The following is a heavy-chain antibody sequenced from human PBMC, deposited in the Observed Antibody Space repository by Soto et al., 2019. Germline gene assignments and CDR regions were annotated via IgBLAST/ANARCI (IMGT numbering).Heavy chain of an antibody. V-gene: IGHV4-39*07. Sequence: PSETLCLTCCVSGDSISGSSGYWGWIRQPPGKGLEWIGSVHISEKAYYNPSLKSRVSVLVDTSKNQFSLRLSSVTAADTAVYYCARDKITGLFDYWGQGTLVTVSS. CDR1: GDSISGSSGY. CDR3: ARDKITGLFDY. J-gene: IGHJ4*02. D-gene: IGHD2-8*02. CDR2: VHISEKA.